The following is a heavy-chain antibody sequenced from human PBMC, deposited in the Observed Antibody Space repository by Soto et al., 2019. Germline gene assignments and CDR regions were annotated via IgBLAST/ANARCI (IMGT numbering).Heavy chain of an antibody. Sequence: ASVKVSCKASGYTFTGYYMHWVRQAPGQGLEWMGWINPNSGDTNYAQKFQGWVTMTRDTSISAAYMELSRLTSDDTAVYYCAPSRASIAVAGETEYYFDYWGQGTLVTVSS. J-gene: IGHJ4*02. CDR3: APSRASIAVAGETEYYFDY. V-gene: IGHV1-2*04. D-gene: IGHD6-19*01. CDR2: INPNSGDT. CDR1: GYTFTGYY.